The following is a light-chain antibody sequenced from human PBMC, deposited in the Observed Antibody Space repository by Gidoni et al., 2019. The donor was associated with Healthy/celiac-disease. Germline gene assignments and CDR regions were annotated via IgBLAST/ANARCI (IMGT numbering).Light chain of an antibody. Sequence: DIQMTQSPSSLSASVGDRVTITCQASQDISNYLNWYQQKPGKAPKLLIYDASNLETGVPSRFSGSGSGTDFTFTISSLQPEDIATYYCQQYDNLREGSFGQGTKLEIK. J-gene: IGKJ2*04. CDR2: DAS. CDR1: QDISNY. CDR3: QQYDNLREGS. V-gene: IGKV1-33*01.